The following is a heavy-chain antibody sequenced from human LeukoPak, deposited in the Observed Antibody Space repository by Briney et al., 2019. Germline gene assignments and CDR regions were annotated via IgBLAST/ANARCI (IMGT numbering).Heavy chain of an antibody. J-gene: IGHJ3*02. V-gene: IGHV3-7*01. CDR2: IKKQGSEK. Sequence: GGSLRLSCEASGFSISSWMTWVRQAPGKGLEWVANIKKQGSEKYYVDSVKGRFTIARDNAKNSLYLQMNNLRAEDTAMYYCVRHAYYVFDIWGQGTMVTVSS. CDR1: GFSISSW. CDR3: VRHAYYVFDI. D-gene: IGHD3-10*01.